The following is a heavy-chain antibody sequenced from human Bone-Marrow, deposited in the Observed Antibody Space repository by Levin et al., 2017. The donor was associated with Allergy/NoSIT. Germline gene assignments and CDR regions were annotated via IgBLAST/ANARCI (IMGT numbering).Heavy chain of an antibody. CDR3: ARDPSGYYYASGSYSYYYYYMDV. D-gene: IGHD3-10*01. V-gene: IGHV3-66*02. Sequence: GESLKISCEASGFTVSHNYMSWVRQAPGKGLEWVSVFYSDGTTYYAESVKGRFTLSRDTSKKTLSLEMNSLRPEDTAVYYCARDPSGYYYASGSYSYYYYYMDVWGKGTTVTDSS. CDR1: GFTVSHNY. CDR2: FYSDGTT. J-gene: IGHJ6*03.